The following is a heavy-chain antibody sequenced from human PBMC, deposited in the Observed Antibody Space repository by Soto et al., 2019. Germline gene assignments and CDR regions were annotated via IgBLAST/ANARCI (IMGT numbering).Heavy chain of an antibody. CDR2: IYSAGGA. CDR3: ARVPSSNYHYFDY. CDR1: GFTVGSYY. J-gene: IGHJ4*02. D-gene: IGHD6-13*01. Sequence: GGSLRLSCAASGFTVGSYYMSWVRQAPGKGLEWVSVIYSAGGADFADSVKGRFTISRDNSKNTLYLQMSSLRAEDTAVYYCARVPSSNYHYFDYWGQGTLVTVSS. V-gene: IGHV3-66*01.